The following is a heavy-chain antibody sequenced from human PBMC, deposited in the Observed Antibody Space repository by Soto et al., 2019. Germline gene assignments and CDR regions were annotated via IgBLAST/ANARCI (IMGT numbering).Heavy chain of an antibody. J-gene: IGHJ4*02. CDR3: ATGNVDSMLEY. CDR2: MFHSGGA. V-gene: IGHV4-4*02. CDR1: DGSISTYDW. D-gene: IGHD3-3*01. Sequence: QVQLHESGPGLVKPSETLSLTCVVSDGSISTYDWWTWVRQPPGKGLEWIGKMFHSGGADYSPSLKSRVTLSADSSKNHFSLRLTAVTAADTAVYYCATGNVDSMLEYWAQGTQVAVSS.